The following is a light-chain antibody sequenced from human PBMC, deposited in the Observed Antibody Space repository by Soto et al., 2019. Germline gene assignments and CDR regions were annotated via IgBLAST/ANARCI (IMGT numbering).Light chain of an antibody. CDR1: QSVPNSF. V-gene: IGKV3-20*01. CDR3: QQYVSSPWA. Sequence: EIVLAQSPGPLSLSQGERATLSCRASQSVPNSFLAWYQQKPGQAPRPLIYGASRRATGIPDRFTGSGSGTDFTLTISRLEPEDFAVYYCQQYVSSPWAFGQGTKVEI. CDR2: GAS. J-gene: IGKJ1*01.